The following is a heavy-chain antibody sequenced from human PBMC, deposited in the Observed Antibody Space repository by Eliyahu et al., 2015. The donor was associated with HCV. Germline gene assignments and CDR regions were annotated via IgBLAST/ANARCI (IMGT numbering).Heavy chain of an antibody. CDR2: IFHSGSI. Sequence: QLQLQESGPGLVKPSETLSLTCTVSGDSISRSTSYWGWIRQSPGRGLEWIGSIFHSGSIFYNPSLKSRVTISIDTPKNQFSLKLSSVTAADTAVYYCARPFCSGPHCYDDAFDIWGQGTMVTVSS. J-gene: IGHJ3*02. D-gene: IGHD2-15*01. CDR1: GDSISRSTSY. CDR3: ARPFCSGPHCYDDAFDI. V-gene: IGHV4-39*07.